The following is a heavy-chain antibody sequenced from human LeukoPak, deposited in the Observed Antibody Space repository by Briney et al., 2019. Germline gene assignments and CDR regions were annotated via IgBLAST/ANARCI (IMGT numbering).Heavy chain of an antibody. D-gene: IGHD3-22*01. J-gene: IGHJ4*02. CDR2: IIPIFGTA. V-gene: IGHV1-69*05. CDR1: GYTFTGYY. Sequence: SVKVSCKASGYTFTGYYMHWVRQAPGQGLEWMGGIIPIFGTANYAQKFQGRVTITTDESTSTAYMELSSLRSEDTAVYYCALTSYYDSSGYWPFDYWGQGTLVTVSS. CDR3: ALTSYYDSSGYWPFDY.